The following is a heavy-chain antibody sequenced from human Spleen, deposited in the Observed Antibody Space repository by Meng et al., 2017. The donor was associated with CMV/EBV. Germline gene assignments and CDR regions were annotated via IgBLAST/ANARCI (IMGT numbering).Heavy chain of an antibody. J-gene: IGHJ4*02. D-gene: IGHD6-13*01. V-gene: IGHV2-5*02. CDR1: GFSLSTSGVG. CDR2: IYWDDDT. Sequence: IPFKGVGSALVKPTPTLTLTCTFSGFSLSTSGVGVGWIRQPPGKALEWLALIYWDDDTRYIPSLKSRLTITKDTPKNQVVLTMTNMDPVDTATYYCAHRRETSSWHLYWGQGTLVTVSS. CDR3: AHRRETSSWHLY.